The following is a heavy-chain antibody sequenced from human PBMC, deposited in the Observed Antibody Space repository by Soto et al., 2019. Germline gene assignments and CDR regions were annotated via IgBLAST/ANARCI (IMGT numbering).Heavy chain of an antibody. CDR1: GGSISSSSYY. Sequence: LSLTCTVSGGSISSSSYYWGWIRQPPGKGLEWIGSIYYSGSTYYNPSLKSRVTISVDTSKNQFSLKLSSVTAADTAVYYCARLNQQLDNWFDPWGQGTLVTVSS. CDR2: IYYSGST. CDR3: ARLNQQLDNWFDP. V-gene: IGHV4-39*01. J-gene: IGHJ5*02. D-gene: IGHD2-2*01.